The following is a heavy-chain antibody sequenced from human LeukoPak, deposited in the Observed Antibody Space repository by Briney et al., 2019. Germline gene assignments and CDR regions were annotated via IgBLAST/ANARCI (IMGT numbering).Heavy chain of an antibody. CDR2: IYYSGST. J-gene: IGHJ4*02. Sequence: SETLSLTCTVSGGSISSYYWSWIRQPPGKGLEWIGYIYYSGSTNYNPSLKSRVTISVDTSKNQFSLKLSSVTAADTAVYYCARDSGWYGQGFDYWGQGTLVTVSS. V-gene: IGHV4-59*01. CDR1: GGSISSYY. D-gene: IGHD6-19*01. CDR3: ARDSGWYGQGFDY.